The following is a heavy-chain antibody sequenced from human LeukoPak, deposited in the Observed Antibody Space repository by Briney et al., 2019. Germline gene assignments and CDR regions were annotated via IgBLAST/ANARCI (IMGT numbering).Heavy chain of an antibody. CDR1: GFTFSSYW. Sequence: SGGSLRLSCAASGFTFSSYWMHWVRQAPGKGLVWVSRINSDGSSTSYPDSVKGRFTISRDNAKNTLYLQMNSLRAEDTAVYYCARAAGGGFLEWLGDYWGQGTLVTVSS. CDR3: ARAAGGGFLEWLGDY. D-gene: IGHD3-3*01. CDR2: INSDGSST. V-gene: IGHV3-74*01. J-gene: IGHJ4*02.